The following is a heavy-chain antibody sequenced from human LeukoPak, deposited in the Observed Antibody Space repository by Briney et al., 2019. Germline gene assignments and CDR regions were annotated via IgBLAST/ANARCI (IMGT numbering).Heavy chain of an antibody. CDR1: GFNFTNYA. J-gene: IGHJ4*02. Sequence: GGSLRLSCAASGFNFTNYAMSWVRQAPGKGLEWVSAISGSGGSTYYADSVKGRFIMSRDNSKNTLYLQMNSLRAEDTAVYYCAKDGHYYGSGSYCDYWGQGTLVTVSS. CDR3: AKDGHYYGSGSYCDY. D-gene: IGHD3-10*01. CDR2: ISGSGGST. V-gene: IGHV3-23*01.